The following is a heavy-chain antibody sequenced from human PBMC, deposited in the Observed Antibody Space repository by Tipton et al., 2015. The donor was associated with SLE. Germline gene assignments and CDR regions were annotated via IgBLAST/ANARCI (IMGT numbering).Heavy chain of an antibody. V-gene: IGHV4-59*12. CDR2: IHYTRGI. J-gene: IGHJ4*02. CDR3: ARGFYYDYWSSYLNKLGLKTYYFDS. CDR1: GVSISPYY. D-gene: IGHD3-3*01. Sequence: LRLSCTVSGVSISPYYWSWIRQPPGKGLEWTTYIHYTRGINYNPSLKSRVTISSDTSTNQFFLTVTSVTAADTAIYYCARGFYYDYWSSYLNKLGLKTYYFDSWGQGTLVTVSS.